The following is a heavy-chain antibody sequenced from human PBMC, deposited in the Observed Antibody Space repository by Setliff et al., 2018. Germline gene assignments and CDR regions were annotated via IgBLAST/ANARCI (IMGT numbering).Heavy chain of an antibody. CDR3: ARGPLDFVVVPAAAKFDY. CDR2: MNTNSGDT. J-gene: IGHJ4*02. V-gene: IGHV1-2*02. D-gene: IGHD2-2*01. CDR1: AYSFSGYY. Sequence: GASVKVSCKTSAYSFSGYYIHWVRQAPGQGLEWMGWMNTNSGDTKYTQKFQGRVTMTRDTSISTAYMELRSLTSDDTAVHYCARGPLDFVVVPAAAKFDYWGQGP.